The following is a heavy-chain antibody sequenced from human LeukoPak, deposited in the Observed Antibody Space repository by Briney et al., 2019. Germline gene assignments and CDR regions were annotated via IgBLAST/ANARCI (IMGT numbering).Heavy chain of an antibody. D-gene: IGHD3-10*01. CDR3: ARDLRSGYGSGSEYYYYYYMDV. V-gene: IGHV4-39*07. Sequence: SETLSLTCTVSGGSIGSSSYYWGWIRQPPGTGLEWIGSIYYSGSTYYNPSLKSRVTISVDTSKNQFSLKLSSVTAADTAVYYCARDLRSGYGSGSEYYYYYYMDVWGKGTTVTVSS. J-gene: IGHJ6*03. CDR2: IYYSGST. CDR1: GGSIGSSSYY.